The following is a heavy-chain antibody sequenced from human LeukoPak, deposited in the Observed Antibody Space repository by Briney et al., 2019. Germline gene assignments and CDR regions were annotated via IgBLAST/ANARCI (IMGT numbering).Heavy chain of an antibody. Sequence: ASVKVSCKASGYTFTGYYMHWVRQAPGQGLEWMGWINPNSGGTNYAQKFQGRVTMTRDTSISTAYMELSRLRSDDTAVYYCARGGHIAARYYYYYYYMDVWGKGTTVTVSS. CDR3: ARGGHIAARYYYYYYYMDV. CDR2: INPNSGGT. J-gene: IGHJ6*03. V-gene: IGHV1-2*02. CDR1: GYTFTGYY. D-gene: IGHD6-6*01.